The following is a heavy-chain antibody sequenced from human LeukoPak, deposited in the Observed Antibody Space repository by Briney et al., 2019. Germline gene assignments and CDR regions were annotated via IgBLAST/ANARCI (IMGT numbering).Heavy chain of an antibody. CDR3: STNYYATGVDV. CDR1: GFTFSNAG. D-gene: IGHD3-10*01. V-gene: IGHV3-15*01. CDR2: VKSRTDGGTR. Sequence: GGSLRLSCAASGFTFSNAGMSWVRQAPGKGLEWVGRVKSRTDGGTRDYAAPVKGRFTISRDDSKDTLYLQMNSLKTEDTAVYYRSTNYYATGVDVWGQGTTVTVSS. J-gene: IGHJ6*02.